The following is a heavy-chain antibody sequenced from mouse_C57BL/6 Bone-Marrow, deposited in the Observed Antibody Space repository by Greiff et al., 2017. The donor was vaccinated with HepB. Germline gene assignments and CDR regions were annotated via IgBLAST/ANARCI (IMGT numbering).Heavy chain of an antibody. V-gene: IGHV1-66*01. CDR2: IYPGSGNT. D-gene: IGHD2-5*01. J-gene: IGHJ2*01. Sequence: QVQLQQSGPELVKPGASVKISCKASGYSFTSYYIHWVKQRPGQGLEWIGWIYPGSGNTKYNEKFKGKATLTADTSSSTAYMQLSSLTSEDSAVYYCARSGSNYDFDYWGQGTTLTVSS. CDR1: GYSFTSYY. CDR3: ARSGSNYDFDY.